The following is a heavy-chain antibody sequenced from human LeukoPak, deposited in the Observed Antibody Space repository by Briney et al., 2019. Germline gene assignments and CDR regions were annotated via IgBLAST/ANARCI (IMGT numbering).Heavy chain of an antibody. CDR3: AKVGGMATVS. CDR2: ISYDGSNK. V-gene: IGHV3-30*18. Sequence: GSLRPSCAASGFTFSSYGLHWVRQAPGKGLEWVAVISYDGSNKYYADSVKGRFTISRDNSKNTLYLQMNSLRAEDTAVYYCAKVGGMATVSWGQGTLVTVSS. D-gene: IGHD5-24*01. J-gene: IGHJ4*02. CDR1: GFTFSSYG.